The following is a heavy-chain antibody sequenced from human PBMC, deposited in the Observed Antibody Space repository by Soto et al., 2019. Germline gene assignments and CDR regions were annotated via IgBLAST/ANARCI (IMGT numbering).Heavy chain of an antibody. V-gene: IGHV1-3*01. CDR3: ARGGDPCWFGELLSASHFDY. J-gene: IGHJ4*02. Sequence: QVQLVQSGAEVKKPGASVKVSCKASGYTFTSYAMHWVRQAPGQRLEWMGWINAGKGNTKYSQKFQGRVTITRDTSASTAYMELSSLRSEDTAVYCCARGGDPCWFGELLSASHFDYWGQGTLVTVSS. CDR1: GYTFTSYA. D-gene: IGHD3-10*01. CDR2: INAGKGNT.